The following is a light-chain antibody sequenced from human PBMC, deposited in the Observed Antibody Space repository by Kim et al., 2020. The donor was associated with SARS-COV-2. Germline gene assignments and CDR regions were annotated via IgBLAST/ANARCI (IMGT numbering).Light chain of an antibody. CDR2: GAS. V-gene: IGKV3-15*01. J-gene: IGKJ3*01. CDR3: QQYNNWPL. Sequence: EIVMTQSPATLSVSPGERATLSCRASQSVSSNLAWYQQKPGQAPRLLIYGASTRATGIPARFSGSGSGTEFTLTISSLQSEDFAVYYCQQYNNWPLFGAGTKVDIK. CDR1: QSVSSN.